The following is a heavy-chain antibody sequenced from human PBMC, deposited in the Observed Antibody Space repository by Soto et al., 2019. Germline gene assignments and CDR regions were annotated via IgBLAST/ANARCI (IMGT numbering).Heavy chain of an antibody. V-gene: IGHV3-13*01. Sequence: GGSLRLSCAASGFTFSSYDMHWVRQATGKGLEWVSAIGTAGDTYYPGSVKGRFTISRENAKNSLYLQMNSLRAGDTAVYYCARDGYSSGWYGDAFDIWGQGTMVTVSS. J-gene: IGHJ3*02. CDR2: IGTAGDT. CDR3: ARDGYSSGWYGDAFDI. D-gene: IGHD6-19*01. CDR1: GFTFSSYD.